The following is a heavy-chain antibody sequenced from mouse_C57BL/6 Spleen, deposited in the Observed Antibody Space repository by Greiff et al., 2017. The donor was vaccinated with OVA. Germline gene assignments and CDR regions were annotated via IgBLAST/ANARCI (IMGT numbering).Heavy chain of an antibody. CDR1: GYTFTSYW. D-gene: IGHD4-1*01. CDR3: ARPGFSYWYFDV. V-gene: IGHV1-52*01. J-gene: IGHJ1*03. Sequence: QVQLQQPGAELVRPGSSVKLSCKASGYTFTSYWMHWVKQRPIQGLEWIGNIDPSDSETHYNQKFKDKATLTVDKSSRTAYMQLSSLTSEDSAVYYCARPGFSYWYFDVWGTGTTVTVSS. CDR2: IDPSDSET.